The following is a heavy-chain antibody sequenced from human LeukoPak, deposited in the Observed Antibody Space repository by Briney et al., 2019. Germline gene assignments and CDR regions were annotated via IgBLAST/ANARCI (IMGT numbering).Heavy chain of an antibody. D-gene: IGHD3-22*01. CDR1: EFTFSSYS. Sequence: PGGSLRLSCTVSEFTFSSYSMNWVRQAPGKGLEWVASINRGATYMYYADSMKGRFTISRDDAKSSLYLQMNSLRAEDTAVYYCVRLRRNSDSSGYYYYYDYWGQGILVTVSS. V-gene: IGHV3-21*01. CDR3: VRLRRNSDSSGYYYYYDY. CDR2: INRGATYM. J-gene: IGHJ4*02.